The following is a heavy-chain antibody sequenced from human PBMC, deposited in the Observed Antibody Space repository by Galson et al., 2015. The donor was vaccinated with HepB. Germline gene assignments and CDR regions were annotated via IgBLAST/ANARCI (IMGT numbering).Heavy chain of an antibody. V-gene: IGHV3-15*05. D-gene: IGHD2-2*01. CDR2: IKRKSEGGTT. CDR3: TTYQLPGH. CDR1: GFTFSDTW. J-gene: IGHJ4*02. Sequence: SLRLSCAAYGFTFSDTWMSWVRQAPGKGLEWVGRIKRKSEGGTTDYAAPVKGRFTISRDDSKNTLYLHMNSLKTDDTAVYYRTTYQLPGHWGQGTLVTVSS.